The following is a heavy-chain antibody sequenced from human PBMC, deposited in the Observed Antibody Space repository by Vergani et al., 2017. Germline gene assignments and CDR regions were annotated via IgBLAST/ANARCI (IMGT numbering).Heavy chain of an antibody. J-gene: IGHJ3*02. CDR2: VFQSGSA. CDR1: GYSISRGYY. CDR3: AGQFWVSQGVGAFET. Sequence: QVQLQESGPGLVKPSETLSLTRSVSGYSISRGYYWVWIRQPPGKGLEWIATVFQSGSAYYNPSLRRRVTISVETSKNQFSLRLTTLAAADTAVYYCAGQFWVSQGVGAFETWGRGTEVSVSS. V-gene: IGHV4-38-2*02. D-gene: IGHD3-16*01.